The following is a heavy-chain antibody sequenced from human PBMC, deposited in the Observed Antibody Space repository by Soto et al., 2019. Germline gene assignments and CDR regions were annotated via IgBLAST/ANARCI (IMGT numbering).Heavy chain of an antibody. Sequence: QVQLVESGGGLVKPGGSLRLSCAASGFTFSDYYMSWIRQAPGKGLEWVSYISSSGSTIYYADSVKGRFTISRDNAKNSLYLQMNSLRAEDTAVYYCARDWAGSAVTIQNRYYGMDVWGQGTTVTVSS. CDR1: GFTFSDYY. D-gene: IGHD4-17*01. CDR2: ISSSGSTI. CDR3: ARDWAGSAVTIQNRYYGMDV. J-gene: IGHJ6*02. V-gene: IGHV3-11*01.